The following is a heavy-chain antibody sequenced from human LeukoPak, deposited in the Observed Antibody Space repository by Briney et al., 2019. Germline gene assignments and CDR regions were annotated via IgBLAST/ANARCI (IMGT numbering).Heavy chain of an antibody. CDR2: VNRDGTEK. D-gene: IGHD2-21*01. CDR1: GFNFSDSR. J-gene: IGHJ4*02. CDR3: VRGDWYFES. Sequence: GGSLRLSCVTSGFNFSDSRMTWVRQAPGKGLQWVANVNRDGTEKHFLGSVEGRFTISRDNAKKSLYLQMSSLRPQDTAVYFCVRGDWYFESWGQGTLVTVSA. V-gene: IGHV3-7*04.